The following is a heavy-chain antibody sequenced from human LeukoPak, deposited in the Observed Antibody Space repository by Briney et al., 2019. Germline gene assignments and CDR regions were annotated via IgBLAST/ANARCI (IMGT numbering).Heavy chain of an antibody. CDR3: AKAIQLLWGLYYYYYYMDV. CDR2: ISGDGGST. CDR1: GFTFDDYA. V-gene: IGHV3-43*02. D-gene: IGHD2-2*01. Sequence: GGSLRLSCAASGFTFDDYAMHWVRQAPGKGLEWVSLISGDGGSTYYADSVKGRFTISRDNSKNSLYLQMNSLRTEDTALYYCAKAIQLLWGLYYYYYYMDVWGKGTTVTVSS. J-gene: IGHJ6*03.